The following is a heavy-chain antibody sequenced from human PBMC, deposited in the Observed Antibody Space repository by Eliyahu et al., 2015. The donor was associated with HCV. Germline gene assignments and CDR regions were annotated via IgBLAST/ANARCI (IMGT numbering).Heavy chain of an antibody. CDR3: AKEPYEQWLASPYYYYGMDV. J-gene: IGHJ6*02. Sequence: EVQLVESGGGLVQPGRSLRLSCAASGFTFDDYAMHWVRQAPGKGLEWVSGISWNSGSIGFADSVKGRFTISRDNAKNSLYLQMNSLRAEDTALYYCAKEPYEQWLASPYYYYGMDVWGQGTTVTVSS. CDR2: ISWNSGSI. CDR1: GFTFDDYA. V-gene: IGHV3-9*01. D-gene: IGHD6-19*01.